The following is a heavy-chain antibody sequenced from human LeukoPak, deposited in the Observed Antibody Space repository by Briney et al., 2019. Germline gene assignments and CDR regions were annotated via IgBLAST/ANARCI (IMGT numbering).Heavy chain of an antibody. CDR3: ARRTKDIVVVVAATVEYYFDY. J-gene: IGHJ4*02. Sequence: EASVKVSCKASGYTFTSYGISWVRQAPGQGLEWMGWISAYNGNTNYAQKLQGRVTMTTDTSTSTAYMELRSLRSDDTAVYYCARRTKDIVVVVAATVEYYFDYWGQGTLVTVSS. CDR1: GYTFTSYG. D-gene: IGHD2-15*01. CDR2: ISAYNGNT. V-gene: IGHV1-18*01.